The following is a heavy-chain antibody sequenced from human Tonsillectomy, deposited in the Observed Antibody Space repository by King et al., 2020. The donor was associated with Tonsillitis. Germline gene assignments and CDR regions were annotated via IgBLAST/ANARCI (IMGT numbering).Heavy chain of an antibody. CDR2: IFYSGFT. CDR1: GGSVSSGSYY. Sequence: QLQESGPGLVKPSETLSLTCSVSGGSVSSGSYYWGWIRQPPGKGLEWIGNIFYSGFTHYNASLQSRVTMSVDTSKNQFSLKLSSVTATDTAVYYCARLTGDFDCFGVWGQGTMVTVSS. CDR3: ARLTGDFDCFGV. J-gene: IGHJ3*01. V-gene: IGHV4-61*01. D-gene: IGHD2-21*02.